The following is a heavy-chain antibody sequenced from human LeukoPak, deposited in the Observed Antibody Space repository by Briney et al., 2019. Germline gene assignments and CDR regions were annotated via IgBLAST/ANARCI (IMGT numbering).Heavy chain of an antibody. J-gene: IGHJ4*02. CDR1: GFTFSSYG. V-gene: IGHV3-30*18. CDR3: AKGKAAAGRLDY. D-gene: IGHD6-13*01. CDR2: ISYDGSNK. Sequence: GGSLRLSCAASGFTFSSYGMHWVRQAPGKGLEWVAVISYDGSNKYYADSVKGRFTISRDNSKNTLYLQMNSLRAEDTAVYYCAKGKAAAGRLDYWGQGTLVTVSS.